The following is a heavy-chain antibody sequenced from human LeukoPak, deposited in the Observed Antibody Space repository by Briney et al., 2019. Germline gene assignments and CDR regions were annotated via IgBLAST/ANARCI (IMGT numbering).Heavy chain of an antibody. V-gene: IGHV1-69*04. CDR1: GGTFSSYA. CDR2: IIPILGIA. J-gene: IGHJ4*02. Sequence: SVKVSCKASGGTFSSYAISWVRQAPGQGLEWMGRIIPILGIANYAQKFQGRVTITADKSTGTAYMELSSLRSEDTAVYYCATYSGYDRTYYFDYWGQGTLVTVSS. CDR3: ATYSGYDRTYYFDY. D-gene: IGHD5-12*01.